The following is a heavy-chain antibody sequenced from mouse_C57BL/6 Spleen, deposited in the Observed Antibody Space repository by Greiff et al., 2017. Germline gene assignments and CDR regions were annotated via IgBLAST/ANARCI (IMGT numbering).Heavy chain of an antibody. Sequence: EVMLVESGEGLVKPGGSLKLSCAASGFTFSSYAMSWVRQTPEKRLEWVAYISSGGDYIYYADTVKGRFTISRDNARNTLYLQIISLKSEDTAMYYCTREIYDYDGGYYFDYWGQGTTHSVSS. CDR1: GFTFSSYA. D-gene: IGHD2-4*01. J-gene: IGHJ2*01. CDR2: ISSGGDYI. CDR3: TREIYDYDGGYYFDY. V-gene: IGHV5-9-1*02.